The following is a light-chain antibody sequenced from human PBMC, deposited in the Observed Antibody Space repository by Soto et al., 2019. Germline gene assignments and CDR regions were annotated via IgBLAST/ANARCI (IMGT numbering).Light chain of an antibody. CDR1: SSDVGGYNY. CDR2: EVS. Sequence: QSALTQPASVSGSPGQSITISCTGTSSDVGGYNYVSWYQQHPDKAPKLMIYEVSNRPSGVSNRFSGSKSGHTASLTISGLQSEDEADHFCTSYTSYSTLDVFGTGTKVTVL. CDR3: TSYTSYSTLDV. J-gene: IGLJ1*01. V-gene: IGLV2-14*01.